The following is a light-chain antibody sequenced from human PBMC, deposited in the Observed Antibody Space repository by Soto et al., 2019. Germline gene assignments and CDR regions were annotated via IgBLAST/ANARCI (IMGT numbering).Light chain of an antibody. V-gene: IGKV1-5*01. CDR1: QSINHW. Sequence: DIQMTQSPSSLSASVGDRVTITCRASQSINHWLAWYQQKPGKATKFLIYDASTLRNGVPSRFSGRGSGTEFTLTISSLQPDDFATYYCQQYDSHPYTFGQGTKVEI. J-gene: IGKJ2*01. CDR3: QQYDSHPYT. CDR2: DAS.